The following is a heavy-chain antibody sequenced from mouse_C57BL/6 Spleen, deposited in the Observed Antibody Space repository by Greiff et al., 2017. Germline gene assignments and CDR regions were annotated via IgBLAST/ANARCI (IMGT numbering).Heavy chain of an antibody. CDR1: GFTFSSYA. Sequence: EVKLMESGEGLVKPGGSLKLSCAASGFTFSSYAMSWVRQTPEKRLEWVAYISSGGDYIYYADTVKGRFTIYRDNARNTLYLQMSSLKSEDTAMYYCTRDQDYGRVGYFDVWGTGTTVTVSS. CDR3: TRDQDYGRVGYFDV. V-gene: IGHV5-9-1*02. J-gene: IGHJ1*03. CDR2: ISSGGDYI. D-gene: IGHD1-1*01.